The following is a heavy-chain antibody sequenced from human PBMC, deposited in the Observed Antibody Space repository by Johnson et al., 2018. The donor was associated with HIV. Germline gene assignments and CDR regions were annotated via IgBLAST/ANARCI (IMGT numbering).Heavy chain of an antibody. V-gene: IGHV3-7*02. CDR1: GFTISSNY. CDR2: IKQDGNEK. Sequence: EVQLVESGGGLVQPGRSLRLSCAASGFTISSNYLSWVRQAPGKGLEWVANIKQDGNEKYYVDSVKGRFSISRDNAKNSLYLQMNSLRAEDTAVYYCARPPPFMGNYGSGSWWAFDIWGQGTMVTVSS. CDR3: ARPPPFMGNYGSGSWWAFDI. J-gene: IGHJ3*02. D-gene: IGHD3-10*01.